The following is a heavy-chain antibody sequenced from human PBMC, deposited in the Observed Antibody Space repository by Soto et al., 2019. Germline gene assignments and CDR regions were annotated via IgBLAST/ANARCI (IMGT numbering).Heavy chain of an antibody. V-gene: IGHV3-74*01. CDR1: GFTFSSYW. J-gene: IGHJ3*02. CDR3: ARQAQYAFEI. Sequence: EVQLVESGGGLVQPGGSLRVSCTASGFTFSSYWMHWVRQAPGKGLVWVSRISSDGRSTNYADSVKGRFTISRDNAKNTLYLQMNSLRADDTAVYFCARQAQYAFEIWGQGTMVTVSS. CDR2: ISSDGRST.